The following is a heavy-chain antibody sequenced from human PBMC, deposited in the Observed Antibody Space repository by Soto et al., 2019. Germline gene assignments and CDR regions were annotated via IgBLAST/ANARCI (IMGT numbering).Heavy chain of an antibody. Sequence: PGESLKISCKASGYTFDNYWIGWVRQMPGKGLEWMAIIYPGDSDRRYSPSFQGQVTISADQSISTAYLQWSSLKASDTANYYCVRYRSRDYYYGMDVWGQGTKVTVSS. V-gene: IGHV5-51*01. CDR3: VRYRSRDYYYGMDV. CDR2: IYPGDSDR. J-gene: IGHJ6*02. D-gene: IGHD1-26*01. CDR1: GYTFDNYW.